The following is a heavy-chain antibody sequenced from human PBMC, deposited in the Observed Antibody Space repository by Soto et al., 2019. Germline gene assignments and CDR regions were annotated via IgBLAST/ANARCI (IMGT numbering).Heavy chain of an antibody. V-gene: IGHV4-59*01. CDR2: IYYSGST. Sequence: PSETLSLTCTASGGSISSYYWSWIRQPPGKGLEWIGYIYYSGSTNYNPSLKSRVTISVDTSKNQFSLKLSSVTAADTAVYYCARARPRTCSGGSCYSNSYYYYYMDVWGKGTTVTVSS. CDR3: ARARPRTCSGGSCYSNSYYYYYMDV. CDR1: GGSISSYY. J-gene: IGHJ6*03. D-gene: IGHD2-15*01.